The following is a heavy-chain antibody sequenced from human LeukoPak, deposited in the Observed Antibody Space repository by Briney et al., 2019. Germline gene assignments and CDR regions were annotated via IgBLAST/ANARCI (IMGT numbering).Heavy chain of an antibody. CDR3: AKFDRFDY. D-gene: IGHD3-22*01. J-gene: IGHJ4*02. CDR1: GFTVGSTY. V-gene: IGHV3-23*01. CDR2: ISGSGGST. Sequence: GGSLRLSCAASGFTVGSTYMSWVRQAPGKGLEWVSAISGSGGSTHYADSVKGRFTISRDNSKNTLYLQMNSLRAEDTAVYYCAKFDRFDYWGQGTLVTVSS.